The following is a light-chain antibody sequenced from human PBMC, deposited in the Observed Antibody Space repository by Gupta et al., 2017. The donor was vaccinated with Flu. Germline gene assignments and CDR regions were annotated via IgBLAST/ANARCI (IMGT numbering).Light chain of an antibody. CDR3: QQHENLPYT. CDR1: QASSKY. V-gene: IGKV1-33*01. CDR2: EVS. Sequence: PSSLSASVGDRVTITCQASQASSKYLNWYQQKPGRAPKLLIYEVSNLETGVPSRFSGSGSGTDFSFTISSLQPEDIATYYCQQHENLPYTYGQGTKVDIK. J-gene: IGKJ2*01.